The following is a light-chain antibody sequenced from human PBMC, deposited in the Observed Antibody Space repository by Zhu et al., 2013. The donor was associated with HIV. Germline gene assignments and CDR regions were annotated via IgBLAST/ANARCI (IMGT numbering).Light chain of an antibody. CDR1: GSNIGAGYV. Sequence: QGVLTQPPAISGARGQRVTISCTGSGSNIGAGYVVHWYRQLPGAAPSLLIFGDTERPSGVPDRISASSLPPQPPWPSLGSRLRMRRLIYCQSYDGSLSCPVFGGGTKVTVL. V-gene: IGLV1-40*01. CDR3: QSYDGSLSCPV. CDR2: GDT. J-gene: IGLJ3*02.